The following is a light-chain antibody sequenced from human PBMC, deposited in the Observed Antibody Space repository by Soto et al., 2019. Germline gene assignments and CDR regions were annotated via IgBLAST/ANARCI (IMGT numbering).Light chain of an antibody. J-gene: IGLJ1*01. CDR2: DVS. CDR3: SSYTSSSTRV. CDR1: SSDVGGYNY. V-gene: IGLV2-14*01. Sequence: QLVLTQPASVSGSPGQSITISCTGTSSDVGGYNYLSWYQQHPGKAPKLMIYDVSNRPSGVSNRFSGSKSGNTASLTISGLQAEDEADYYCSSYTSSSTRVFGTGTKVTVL.